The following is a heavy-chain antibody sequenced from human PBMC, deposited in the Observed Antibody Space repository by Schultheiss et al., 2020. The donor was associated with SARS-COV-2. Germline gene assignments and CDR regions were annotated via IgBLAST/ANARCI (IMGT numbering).Heavy chain of an antibody. D-gene: IGHD6-19*01. CDR3: ARDPPRSSGTQGYYGMDV. CDR2: ISSSSSYT. V-gene: IGHV3-21*05. Sequence: GGSLRLSCAASGFTFSSYAMSWVRQAPGKGLEWVSYISSSSSYTNYADSVKGRFTISRDNAKNSLYLQMNSLRAEDTAVYYCARDPPRSSGTQGYYGMDVWGQGTTVTVSS. J-gene: IGHJ6*02. CDR1: GFTFSSYA.